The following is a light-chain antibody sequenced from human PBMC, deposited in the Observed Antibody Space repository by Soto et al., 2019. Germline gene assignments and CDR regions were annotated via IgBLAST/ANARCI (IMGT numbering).Light chain of an antibody. CDR3: TSWTTSTTMI. J-gene: IGLJ2*01. Sequence: QSALTQPASVSGSPAQSITISCTGTSSDIGAYNFVSWYQQHPGKAPKLMLYDVNIRPSGVSNRFSGSKSGNTASLTISGLQAEDEADYYCTSWTTSTTMISGGGTKVTVL. CDR1: SSDIGAYNF. V-gene: IGLV2-14*03. CDR2: DVN.